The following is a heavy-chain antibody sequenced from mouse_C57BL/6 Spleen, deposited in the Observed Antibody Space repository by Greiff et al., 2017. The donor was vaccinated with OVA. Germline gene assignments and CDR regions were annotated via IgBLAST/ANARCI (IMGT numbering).Heavy chain of an antibody. V-gene: IGHV1-82*01. J-gene: IGHJ4*01. D-gene: IGHD2-4*01. CDR1: GYAFSSSW. Sequence: QVQLQHSGPELVKPGASVQISCKASGYAFSSSWMNWVKQRPGKGLEWIGRIYPGDGDTNYNGKFKGKATLTADKTSSTAYMQLSSLTSEDSAVYFCARDYDSLYYAMDYWGQGTSVTVSS. CDR2: IYPGDGDT. CDR3: ARDYDSLYYAMDY.